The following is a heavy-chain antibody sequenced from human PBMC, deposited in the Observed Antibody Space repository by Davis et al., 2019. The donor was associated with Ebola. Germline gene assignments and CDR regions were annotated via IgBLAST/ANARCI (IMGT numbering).Heavy chain of an antibody. CDR3: ARGNPHPDYYDHSADFDY. J-gene: IGHJ4*02. CDR1: GFTISSYS. D-gene: IGHD3-22*01. V-gene: IGHV3-21*01. Sequence: PGGSLRLSCAASGFTISSYSFNWVRQAPGKGLEWLSSISSGGSYIYNAGSVRGRFTISRDDAYNSLYLQMNSLRAEDTAVYYCARGNPHPDYYDHSADFDYWGRGTLVTVSS. CDR2: ISSGGSYI.